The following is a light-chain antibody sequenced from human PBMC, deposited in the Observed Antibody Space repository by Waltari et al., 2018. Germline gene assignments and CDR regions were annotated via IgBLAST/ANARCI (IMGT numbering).Light chain of an antibody. Sequence: EIVMTQPPATLSVSPGERATLPCRASQSVSSNLAWYQQKPGQAPRLLIYGASTRATGIPARFSGSGSGTEFTLTISSMQSEDFAVYYCQQYNNWPPAFGGGTKVEIK. J-gene: IGKJ4*01. V-gene: IGKV3-15*01. CDR3: QQYNNWPPA. CDR2: GAS. CDR1: QSVSSN.